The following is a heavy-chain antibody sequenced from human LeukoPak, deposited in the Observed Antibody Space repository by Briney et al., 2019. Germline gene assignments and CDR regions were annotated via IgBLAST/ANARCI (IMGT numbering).Heavy chain of an antibody. Sequence: PGRSLRLSCAASGFTFSSYGMHWVRQAPGKGLEWVAVISYDGSNKYYADSVKGRFTISRDNSKNTLYLQMNSLRAGDTAVYYCAKAASSGRDAVNWFDPWGQGTLVTVSS. J-gene: IGHJ5*02. CDR2: ISYDGSNK. V-gene: IGHV3-30*18. CDR1: GFTFSSYG. D-gene: IGHD6-25*01. CDR3: AKAASSGRDAVNWFDP.